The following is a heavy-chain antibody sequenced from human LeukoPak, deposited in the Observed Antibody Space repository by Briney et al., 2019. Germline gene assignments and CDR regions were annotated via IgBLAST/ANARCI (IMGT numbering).Heavy chain of an antibody. J-gene: IGHJ5*02. CDR3: ARVYYYDVEYNWFDP. CDR1: GGSISSGGYY. D-gene: IGHD3-22*01. CDR2: IYYSGST. V-gene: IGHV4-31*03. Sequence: SQTLSLTCTVSGGSISSGGYYWSWIRQHPGKGLEWIGCIYYSGSTYYNPSLKSRVTISVDTSKNQFSLKLSSVTAADTAVYYCARVYYYDVEYNWFDPWGQGTLVTVSS.